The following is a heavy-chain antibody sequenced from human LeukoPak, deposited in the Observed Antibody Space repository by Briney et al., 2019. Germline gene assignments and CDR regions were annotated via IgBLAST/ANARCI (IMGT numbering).Heavy chain of an antibody. CDR3: ARPYCSSTSCNHYYYYYMDV. V-gene: IGHV3-21*01. CDR2: ISSSSSYI. CDR1: GFTFSSYS. J-gene: IGHJ6*03. D-gene: IGHD2-2*01. Sequence: GGSLRLSCAASGFTFSSYSMNWVRQAPGKGLEWVSSISSSSSYIYYADSVKGRFTISRDNAKNSLYLQMNSLRAEDTAVYYCARPYCSSTSCNHYYYYYMDVWGKGTTVTVSS.